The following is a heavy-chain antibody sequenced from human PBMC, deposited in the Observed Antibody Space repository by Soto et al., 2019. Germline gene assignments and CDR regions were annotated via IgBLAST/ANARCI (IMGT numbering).Heavy chain of an antibody. J-gene: IGHJ4*02. D-gene: IGHD4-17*01. V-gene: IGHV3-23*01. CDR1: GFTFSSYA. CDR2: ISGSCGST. CDR3: EKDKKHQSDDYPSGH. Sequence: AGSLTLSCAASGFTFSSYAMSWVRLAPGTGLEWVSAISGSCGSTYYADSVKGRFTISTDNSKNTLYLQMNSLRAEDTAVYYGEKDKKHQSDDYPSGHWGQGTLVTVSS.